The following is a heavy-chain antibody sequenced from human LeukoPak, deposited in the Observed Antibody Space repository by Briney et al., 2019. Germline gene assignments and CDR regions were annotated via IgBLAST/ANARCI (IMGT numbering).Heavy chain of an antibody. D-gene: IGHD6-13*01. Sequence: GGSLRLSCAASGFTFSSYDMHWVRQATGKGLEWVSAIGTAGDTYYPGSVKGRFTISRENAKNSLYLQMNSLRAGDTAVYYCAKEQQLVRFDYWGQGTLVTVSS. CDR3: AKEQQLVRFDY. CDR1: GFTFSSYD. CDR2: IGTAGDT. V-gene: IGHV3-13*01. J-gene: IGHJ4*02.